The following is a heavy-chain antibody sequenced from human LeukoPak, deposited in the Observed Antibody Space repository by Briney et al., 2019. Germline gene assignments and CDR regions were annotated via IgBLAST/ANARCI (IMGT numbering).Heavy chain of an antibody. D-gene: IGHD1-26*01. J-gene: IGHJ4*02. CDR1: GYTFTSYY. CDR2: INPSGGST. V-gene: IGHV1-46*01. Sequence: ASVKVSCKASGYTFTSYYMHWVRQAPGQGLEWMGIINPSGGSTSYAQKFQGRVTMTTDTSTSTAYMELRSLRSDDTAVYYCARDGVNSGSYWKWVDYWGQGTLVTVSS. CDR3: ARDGVNSGSYWKWVDY.